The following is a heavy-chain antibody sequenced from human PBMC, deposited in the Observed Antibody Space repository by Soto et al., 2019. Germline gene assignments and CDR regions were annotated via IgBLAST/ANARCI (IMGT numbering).Heavy chain of an antibody. D-gene: IGHD3-10*01. CDR3: ARGAGLLWFGESPYNNRGTAV. CDR2: ISYDGSDK. Sequence: GGSLRLSCAASGFTFIGYAIRWVRQAPGKGLEWVAIISYDGSDKYYADSVKGRFTISRDNSKNTVYLQMNSLRVDDTAVYYCARGAGLLWFGESPYNNRGTAVWVQGTTVTVSS. V-gene: IGHV3-30-3*01. J-gene: IGHJ6*02. CDR1: GFTFIGYA.